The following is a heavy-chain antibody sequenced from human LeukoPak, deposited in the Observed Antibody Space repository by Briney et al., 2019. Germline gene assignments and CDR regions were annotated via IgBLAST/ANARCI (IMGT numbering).Heavy chain of an antibody. CDR1: GFTFSSYG. CDR3: ARDRGGTLMVYTRRKDYYYMDV. CDR2: IRYDGSNK. D-gene: IGHD2-8*01. V-gene: IGHV3-30*02. J-gene: IGHJ6*03. Sequence: GGSLRLSCAASGFTFSSYGMHWVRQAPGKGLEWVAFIRYDGSNKYYADSVKGRFTISRDNAKNSLYLQMNSLRAEDTAVYYCARDRGGTLMVYTRRKDYYYMDVWGKGTTVIVSS.